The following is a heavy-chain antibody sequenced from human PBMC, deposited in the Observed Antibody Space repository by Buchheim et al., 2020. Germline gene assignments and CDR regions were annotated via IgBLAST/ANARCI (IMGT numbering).Heavy chain of an antibody. Sequence: EVQLVESGGGLVQPGGSLRLSCAASGFTFSSYWMHWVRQAPGKGLVWVSRINSDGSSTCYADSVKGRFTISRDNAKNTLYLPMNSLRHDDTAVYYSAKPNHYYYYGMDVWGQGTT. CDR1: GFTFSSYW. CDR2: INSDGSST. V-gene: IGHV3-74*01. J-gene: IGHJ6*02. D-gene: IGHD1-14*01. CDR3: AKPNHYYYYGMDV.